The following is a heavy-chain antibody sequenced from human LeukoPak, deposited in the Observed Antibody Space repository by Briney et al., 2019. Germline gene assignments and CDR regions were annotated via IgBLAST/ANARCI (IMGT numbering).Heavy chain of an antibody. CDR1: GGTFSSSA. CDR3: ASAYDILKYFDY. Sequence: SVKVSCKTSGGTFSSSAITWVRQAPGQGLEWMGRIIPALNITSYAQKFQGRVTITADESTSTAYMELSSLRSEDTAVYYCASAYDILKYFDYWGQGTLVTVSS. D-gene: IGHD3-9*01. CDR2: IIPALNIT. V-gene: IGHV1-69*04. J-gene: IGHJ4*02.